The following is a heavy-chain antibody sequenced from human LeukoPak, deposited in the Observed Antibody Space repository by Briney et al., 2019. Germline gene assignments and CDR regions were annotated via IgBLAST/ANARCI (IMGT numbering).Heavy chain of an antibody. CDR2: VYTSGNT. V-gene: IGHV4-4*07. CDR1: GDSLYSSY. Sequence: SDTLSLTCTLSGDSLYSSYWTWIRQPAGKGLEWIGRVYTSGNTKHNPPLKSRVTISVDKSKNQFSLKVNSVTAADTAVYYCARDQTATGYFDYWGQGALVTVSS. J-gene: IGHJ4*02. CDR3: ARDQTATGYFDY. D-gene: IGHD2-21*02.